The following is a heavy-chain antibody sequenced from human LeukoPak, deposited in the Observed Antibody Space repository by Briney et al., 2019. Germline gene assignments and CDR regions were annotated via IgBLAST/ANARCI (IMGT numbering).Heavy chain of an antibody. J-gene: IGHJ4*02. CDR1: GGSISSSSYS. CDR2: IYSSGTT. D-gene: IGHD3-3*01. CDR3: ARLRFDFWGSYPHTYFDY. Sequence: PSETLSLTCTVSGGSISSSSYSWGWIRQPPGKGLEWIGSIYSSGTTYYNPSLKSRVTISVDTSKLQFSLNLSSVAATDTAVYFCARLRFDFWGSYPHTYFDYWGQGTLGTVSP. V-gene: IGHV4-39*01.